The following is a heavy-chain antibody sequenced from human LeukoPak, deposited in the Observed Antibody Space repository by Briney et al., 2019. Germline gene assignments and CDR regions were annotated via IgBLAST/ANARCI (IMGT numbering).Heavy chain of an antibody. Sequence: GVSLRLSCAASVFTFSRYSMNWARQAPGKGLEWVSYISSSSSTIYYADSVKGRFTISRDKAKNSLYLQINSLRAEDTAVYYCARALYSSTWYDFDPWGRGTLVTVSS. V-gene: IGHV3-48*01. D-gene: IGHD6-13*01. J-gene: IGHJ2*01. CDR3: ARALYSSTWYDFDP. CDR2: ISSSSSTI. CDR1: VFTFSRYS.